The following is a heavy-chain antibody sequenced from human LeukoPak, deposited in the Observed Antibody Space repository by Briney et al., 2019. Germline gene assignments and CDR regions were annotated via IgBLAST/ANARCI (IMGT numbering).Heavy chain of an antibody. CDR1: GGSISSYY. D-gene: IGHD4-17*01. Sequence: SETLPLTCTVSGGSISSYYWSWIRQPPGKGLEWIGYIYYSGSTNYNPSLKSRVTISVDTSKNQFSLKLSSVTAADTAVYYCASSGYGDYVHDYWGQGTLVTVSS. CDR2: IYYSGST. CDR3: ASSGYGDYVHDY. V-gene: IGHV4-59*01. J-gene: IGHJ4*02.